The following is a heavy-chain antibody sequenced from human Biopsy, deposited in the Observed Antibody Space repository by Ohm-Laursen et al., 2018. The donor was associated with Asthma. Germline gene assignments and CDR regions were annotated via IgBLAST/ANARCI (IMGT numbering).Heavy chain of an antibody. V-gene: IGHV3-30*18. D-gene: IGHD1-26*01. CDR3: AKEVFPGWELRRGPDS. J-gene: IGHJ4*02. CDR2: ISFDGTNR. CDR1: GFTFSNYG. Sequence: RSLRLSCTASGFTFSNYGMHWVRQAPGKGLDWVAVISFDGTNRNYTDSVKGRFTISRDNSRNTLHLEMNSLRVEDTAVYFCAKEVFPGWELRRGPDSWGQGTLVTVSS.